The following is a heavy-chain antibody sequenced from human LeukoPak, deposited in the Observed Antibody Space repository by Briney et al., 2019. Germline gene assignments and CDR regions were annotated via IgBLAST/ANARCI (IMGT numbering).Heavy chain of an antibody. CDR3: ARVGHYYGSGSYYNPWDYYYGMDV. Sequence: PSETLSLTCTVSGRSISSYYWSWLRQPPGKGLEWIGYIYYSGSTNYNPSLKSRVTISVDTPKNQFSLKLSSVTAADTAVYYCARVGHYYGSGSYYNPWDYYYGMDVWGKGTTVIVSS. V-gene: IGHV4-59*01. CDR1: GRSISSYY. CDR2: IYYSGST. D-gene: IGHD3-10*01. J-gene: IGHJ6*04.